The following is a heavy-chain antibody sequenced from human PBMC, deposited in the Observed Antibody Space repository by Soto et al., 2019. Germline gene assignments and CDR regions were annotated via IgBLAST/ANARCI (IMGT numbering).Heavy chain of an antibody. Sequence: SETLPLTGAGYGGSFGGYYWSWIRQPPGKGLEWIGEINHSGSTNYNPSLKSRVTISVDTSKNQFSLKLSSVTAADTAVYYCARGRRVVVVPARNWFDPWGQGTLVTVFS. CDR3: ARGRRVVVVPARNWFDP. CDR1: GGSFGGYY. D-gene: IGHD2-2*01. V-gene: IGHV4-34*01. CDR2: INHSGST. J-gene: IGHJ5*02.